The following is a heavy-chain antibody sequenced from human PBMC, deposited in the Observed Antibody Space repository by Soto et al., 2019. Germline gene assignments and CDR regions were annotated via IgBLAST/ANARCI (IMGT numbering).Heavy chain of an antibody. V-gene: IGHV3-21*02. CDR2: ISSNSAYI. Sequence: EVQLVESGGGLVKPGGSLRLSCAASGFTFRSFTMNWVRQAPGKGLEWVSTISSNSAYIYYTDALRGRFTISRDNAKKSLHLQMNSVRAEGTAVYYCTGDAARDSSARGGFDPWGPGTLVTVSS. CDR1: GFTFRSFT. D-gene: IGHD6-13*01. CDR3: TGDAARDSSARGGFDP. J-gene: IGHJ5*02.